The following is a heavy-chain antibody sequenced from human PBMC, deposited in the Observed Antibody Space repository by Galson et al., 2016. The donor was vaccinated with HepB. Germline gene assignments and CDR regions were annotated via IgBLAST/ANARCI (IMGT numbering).Heavy chain of an antibody. CDR1: GFTFSRFW. CDR3: AKYGDEAGWNFHH. Sequence: SLRLSCAASGFTFSRFWMNWVRQAPGKGLEWVAGIKEDGSKTLYVDSVKGRFTMSRDNVEESVSLQMNSLRAEDTAVYYCAKYGDEAGWNFHHWGQGTLVTVSS. CDR2: IKEDGSKT. D-gene: IGHD6-19*01. V-gene: IGHV3-7*03. J-gene: IGHJ1*01.